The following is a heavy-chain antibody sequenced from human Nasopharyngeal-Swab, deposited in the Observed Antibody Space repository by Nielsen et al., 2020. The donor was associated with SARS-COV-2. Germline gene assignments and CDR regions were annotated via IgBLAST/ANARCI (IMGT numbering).Heavy chain of an antibody. CDR2: VNEDGATI. Sequence: GESLKISCGSSGFRLSDYWMHWVRQVPGKGLEWVARVNEDGATIPYADSVKGRFTISRDYAKNTLFLRMRSLRDDDTAVYYCTRDLSGPVDLWGLGILVTVSS. V-gene: IGHV3-74*03. CDR1: GFRLSDYW. CDR3: TRDLSGPVDL. D-gene: IGHD1-26*01. J-gene: IGHJ4*01.